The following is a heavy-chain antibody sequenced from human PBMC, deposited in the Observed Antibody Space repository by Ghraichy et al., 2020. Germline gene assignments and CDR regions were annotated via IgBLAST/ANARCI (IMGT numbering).Heavy chain of an antibody. Sequence: TLSLTCAVYGGPFSGFYWSWIRQSPGKGLEWVGQINHSGDTDYNPSLKSRVTISVDTSKNQFSLKLSSVTAADTAVYYCARRSGYIVGGMDVWGQGTTVTVSS. CDR2: INHSGDT. V-gene: IGHV4-34*09. CDR3: ARRSGYIVGGMDV. J-gene: IGHJ6*02. D-gene: IGHD3-3*01. CDR1: GGPFSGFY.